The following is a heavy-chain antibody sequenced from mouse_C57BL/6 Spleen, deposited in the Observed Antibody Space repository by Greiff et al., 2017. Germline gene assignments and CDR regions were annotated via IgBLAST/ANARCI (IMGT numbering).Heavy chain of an antibody. D-gene: IGHD4-1*02. CDR3: ARGGQLVYWYFDV. CDR2: IDPNSGGT. Sequence: QVQLQQPGAELVKPGASVKLSCKASGCTFTSYWMHWVKQRPGRGLEWIGRIDPNSGGTKYNEKFKSKATLTVDKPSSTAYMQLSSLTSEDSAVYYCARGGQLVYWYFDVCGTGTTVTVSS. J-gene: IGHJ1*03. CDR1: GCTFTSYW. V-gene: IGHV1-72*01.